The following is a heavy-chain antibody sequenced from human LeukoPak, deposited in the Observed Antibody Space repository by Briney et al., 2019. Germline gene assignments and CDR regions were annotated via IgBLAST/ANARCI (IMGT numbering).Heavy chain of an antibody. J-gene: IGHJ4*02. CDR2: INPSGRT. CDR3: ARVPSGVVEPPTRGDYFDF. V-gene: IGHV4-34*01. D-gene: IGHD2-2*01. CDR1: GGSFSGYY. Sequence: SETLSLTCAVYGGSFSGYYWSGIRQPPGKGLEWIGEINPSGRTNYNPSLKSRVTISADTSKNQFSLKWSSVTAADTAVYYCARVPSGVVEPPTRGDYFDFWGQGTLVTVSS.